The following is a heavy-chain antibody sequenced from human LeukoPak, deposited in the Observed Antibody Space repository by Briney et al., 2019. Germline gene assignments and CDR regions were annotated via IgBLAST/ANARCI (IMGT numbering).Heavy chain of an antibody. D-gene: IGHD6-19*01. CDR2: IYYSGST. J-gene: IGHJ4*02. CDR1: GGSIISSAYY. V-gene: IGHV4-30-4*08. Sequence: TSETLSLTCTDSGGSIISSAYYWSWIRQPPGKCLAWIGYIYYSGSTYYNPSLKSRVTISLDTSKNQFSLKLSSVTAADTAVYYCVRTEVSSGSEDYWGQGTLVTVSS. CDR3: VRTEVSSGSEDY.